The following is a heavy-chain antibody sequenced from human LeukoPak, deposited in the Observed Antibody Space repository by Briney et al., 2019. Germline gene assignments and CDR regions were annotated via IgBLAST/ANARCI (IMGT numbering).Heavy chain of an antibody. J-gene: IGHJ5*02. Sequence: GGSLRLSCAASGFTFTNYWMSWVRQAPGKGPEWVANIKHDGSETYYLDSVKGRFTISRDNAKNSLYLQMSSLRADDTAVYYCATEGAYPTSSPPASWGQGTRVTVSS. CDR3: ATEGAYPTSSPPAS. CDR1: GFTFTNYW. CDR2: IKHDGSET. V-gene: IGHV3-7*01. D-gene: IGHD4/OR15-4a*01.